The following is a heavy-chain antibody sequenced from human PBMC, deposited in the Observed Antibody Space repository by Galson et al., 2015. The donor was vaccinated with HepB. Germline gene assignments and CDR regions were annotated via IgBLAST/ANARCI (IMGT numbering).Heavy chain of an antibody. CDR1: GFTFSNY. CDR3: ARSTSVTDYYYYGMDV. Sequence: LRLSCAASGFTFSNYWSWIRQPPGKGLEWIGYIYYSGSTNYNPSLKSRVTISVDTSKNQFSLKLSSVTAADTAVYYCARSTSVTDYYYYGMDVWGQGTTVTVSS. D-gene: IGHD4-11*01. J-gene: IGHJ6*02. V-gene: IGHV4-59*01. CDR2: IYYSGST.